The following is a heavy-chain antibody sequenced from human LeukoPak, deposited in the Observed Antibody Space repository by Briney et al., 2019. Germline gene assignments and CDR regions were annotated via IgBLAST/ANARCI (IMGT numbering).Heavy chain of an antibody. CDR1: GFTFSSYG. J-gene: IGHJ3*02. Sequence: GGSLRLSSAASGFTFSSYGMHWVRQAPGKGLEWVAFIRYDGSNKYYADSVRGRFTISRDNSKNTLYLQMNSLRAEGTAVYYCARSAIVGATKGAFDIWGQGTMVTVSS. D-gene: IGHD1-26*01. V-gene: IGHV3-30*02. CDR2: IRYDGSNK. CDR3: ARSAIVGATKGAFDI.